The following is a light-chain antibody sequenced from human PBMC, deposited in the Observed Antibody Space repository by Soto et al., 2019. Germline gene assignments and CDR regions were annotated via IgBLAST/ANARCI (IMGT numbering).Light chain of an antibody. CDR2: DVS. J-gene: IGLJ2*01. Sequence: QSALTQPASVSGSPGQSITISCTGASSDIGRNYVSWYQQQHPGKAPKLIIYDVSNRPSGVSNRFSGSKFDNTASLTISGLQAEDGSYYYCSSFSSNTLVFGGGTKLTVL. CDR3: SSFSSNTLV. CDR1: SSDIGRNY. V-gene: IGLV2-14*03.